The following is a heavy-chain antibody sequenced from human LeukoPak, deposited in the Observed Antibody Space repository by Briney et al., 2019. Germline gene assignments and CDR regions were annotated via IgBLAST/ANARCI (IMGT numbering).Heavy chain of an antibody. V-gene: IGHV3-23*01. CDR3: ARDFSPRMRLGGMDV. J-gene: IGHJ6*02. D-gene: IGHD2-15*01. Sequence: GGSLRLSCAASGFTFSSSAMSWVRQAPGKGLEWVSGISGSGGDTYYADSVKGRFTISRDNSKNTLYLQMNSLRAEDTAVYYCARDFSPRMRLGGMDVWGQGTTVTVSS. CDR2: ISGSGGDT. CDR1: GFTFSSSA.